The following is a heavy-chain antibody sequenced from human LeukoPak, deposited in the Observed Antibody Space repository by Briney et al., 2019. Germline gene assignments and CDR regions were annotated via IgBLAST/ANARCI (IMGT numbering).Heavy chain of an antibody. J-gene: IGHJ4*02. CDR1: GFTFSSYG. D-gene: IGHD4-17*01. CDR3: AKDPPYYGDYYFDY. Sequence: PGRSLRLSCAASGFTFSSYGMHWVRQAPGKGLEWVAVISYDGSNKYYADSVKGRFTISRDNSKNTLYLQMNSLRAEDTAVYYCAKDPPYYGDYYFDYRGQGTLVTVSS. CDR2: ISYDGSNK. V-gene: IGHV3-30*18.